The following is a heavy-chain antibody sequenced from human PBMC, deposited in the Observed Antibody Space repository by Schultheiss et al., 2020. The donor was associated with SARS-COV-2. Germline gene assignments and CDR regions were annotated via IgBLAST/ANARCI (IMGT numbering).Heavy chain of an antibody. V-gene: IGHV1-18*01. CDR2: ISGYNGNT. J-gene: IGHJ6*02. D-gene: IGHD5-24*01. Sequence: ASVKVSCKASGYTFTSYDINWVRQAPGQGLEWMGWISGYNGNTNYAQTFQGRVTMTTDSATRTSYMELRSLRSDDTAVYYCARADQAISPHGLDVWGQGTTVTVSS. CDR3: ARADQAISPHGLDV. CDR1: GYTFTSYD.